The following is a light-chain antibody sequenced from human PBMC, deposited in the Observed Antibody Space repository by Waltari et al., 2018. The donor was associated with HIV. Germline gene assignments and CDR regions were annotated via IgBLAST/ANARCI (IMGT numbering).Light chain of an antibody. Sequence: QSALTQPPSASGSPGQSVTISCTGTSSDVGGYKYVSRYQPHPGKSPKLMIYEVSTRPSGVPDRFSCSKSGNTASLTVSGLQAEDEADYYCNSYAGTNNFLFGGGTKLTVL. CDR2: EVS. CDR3: NSYAGTNNFL. J-gene: IGLJ2*01. V-gene: IGLV2-8*01. CDR1: SSDVGGYKY.